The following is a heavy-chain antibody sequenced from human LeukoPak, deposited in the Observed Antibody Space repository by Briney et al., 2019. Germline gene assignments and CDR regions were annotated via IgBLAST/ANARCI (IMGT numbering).Heavy chain of an antibody. CDR2: INPNSGGT. Sequence: ASVKVSCKASGYTFTGYYMHWVRQAPGQGLEWMGWINPNSGGTNYAQKFQGRVTMTRDTSISTAYMELSRLRSDDTAVYYCARDSYYDSSGYLTDYWGQGTLVTVSS. CDR1: GYTFTGYY. D-gene: IGHD3-22*01. V-gene: IGHV1-2*02. J-gene: IGHJ4*02. CDR3: ARDSYYDSSGYLTDY.